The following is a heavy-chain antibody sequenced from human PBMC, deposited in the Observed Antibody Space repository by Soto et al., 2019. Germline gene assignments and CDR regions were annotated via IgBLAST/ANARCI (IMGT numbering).Heavy chain of an antibody. Sequence: CRRHSCAASGCTFSNYAMSGVRQAPGKGLEWVSAISGSGGSTYYADSVKGRFTISRDNSKNTLYLQMNSLRAEDTAVYYCAKVGGIVATIRHGSNWFDPWGQGTLVTVS. CDR3: AKVGGIVATIRHGSNWFDP. J-gene: IGHJ5*02. CDR2: ISGSGGST. CDR1: GCTFSNYA. V-gene: IGHV3-23*01. D-gene: IGHD5-12*01.